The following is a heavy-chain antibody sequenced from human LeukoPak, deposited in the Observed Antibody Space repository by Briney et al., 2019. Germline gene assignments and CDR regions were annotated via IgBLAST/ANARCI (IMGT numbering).Heavy chain of an antibody. D-gene: IGHD6-13*01. CDR1: GGSFSGYY. CDR2: INHSGST. CDR3: ARGLQLTGDY. Sequence: PSETLSLTCAVYGGSFSGYYWSWIRQPPGKGLEWIGEINHSGSTNYNPSLKGRVTISVDTSKNQFSLKLSSVTAADTAVYYCARGLQLTGDYWGQGTLVTVSS. J-gene: IGHJ4*02. V-gene: IGHV4-34*01.